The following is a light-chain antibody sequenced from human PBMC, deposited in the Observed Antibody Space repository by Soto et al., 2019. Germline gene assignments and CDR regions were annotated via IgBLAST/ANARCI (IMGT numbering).Light chain of an antibody. J-gene: IGKJ1*01. CDR1: QSVSSSY. CDR3: QQYNDWPRT. CDR2: GAS. Sequence: TQSPGPLSFSPGERATLSCMASQSVSSSYLAWYQQKPGQAPRLLIYGASTRATGIPARFSGSRSGTEFTLTISSLQSEDFAVYYCQQYNDWPRTFGQGTKV. V-gene: IGKV3-15*01.